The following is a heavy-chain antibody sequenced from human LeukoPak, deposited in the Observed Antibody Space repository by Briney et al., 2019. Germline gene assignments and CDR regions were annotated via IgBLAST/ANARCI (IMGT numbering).Heavy chain of an antibody. CDR3: ARVDSGSARAS. CDR1: GFTLSSYS. D-gene: IGHD6-19*01. Sequence: PGGSLRLSCAASGFTLSSYSMHWVRQAPGKGLEFVSAISRNGRNTYYGNSVKGRFTISRDISKNTLHLQMGSLRPEDMAVYYCARVDSGSARASWGQGILVTVSS. V-gene: IGHV3-64*01. J-gene: IGHJ1*01. CDR2: ISRNGRNT.